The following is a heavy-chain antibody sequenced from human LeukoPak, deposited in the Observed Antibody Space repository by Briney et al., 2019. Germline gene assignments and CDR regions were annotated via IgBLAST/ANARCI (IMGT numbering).Heavy chain of an antibody. CDR1: GGSISSYY. CDR2: IYYSGST. Sequence: PSETLSLTCTVSGGSISSYYWSWIRQPPGKGLEWIGYIYYSGSTNYNPSLKSRVTISVDTSKNQFSLRLSSVTAADTAVYYCARDTTGTTSAFDIWGQGTMVTVSS. J-gene: IGHJ3*02. D-gene: IGHD1-1*01. CDR3: ARDTTGTTSAFDI. V-gene: IGHV4-59*12.